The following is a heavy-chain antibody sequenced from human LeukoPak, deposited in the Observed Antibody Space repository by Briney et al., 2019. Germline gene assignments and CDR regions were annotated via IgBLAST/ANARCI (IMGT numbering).Heavy chain of an antibody. CDR1: GFTFSSYA. D-gene: IGHD3-9*01. J-gene: IGHJ6*02. CDR2: ISGSGGST. CDR3: AKEAGGCYDILTGYYTCYYYYGMDV. Sequence: PGGSLRLSCAAPGFTFSSYAMSWVRQAPGKGLEWVSAISGSGGSTYYADSVKGRFTISRDNSKNTLYLQMNSLRAEDTAVYYCAKEAGGCYDILTGYYTCYYYYGMDVWGQGTTVTVSS. V-gene: IGHV3-23*01.